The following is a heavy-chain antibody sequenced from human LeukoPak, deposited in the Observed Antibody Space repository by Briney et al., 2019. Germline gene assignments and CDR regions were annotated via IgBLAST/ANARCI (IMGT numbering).Heavy chain of an antibody. CDR1: GFTFSSYG. J-gene: IGHJ4*02. V-gene: IGHV3-30*18. Sequence: PGGSLRLSCAASGFTFSSYGMHWVRQAPGKGLEWVAVISYDGSNKYYADSVKGRFTISRDNSKNTLYLQMNSLRAEDTAVYYCAKIGDDTRWETYYYDSSRVPNDYWGQGTLVTVSS. D-gene: IGHD3-22*01. CDR3: AKIGDDTRWETYYYDSSRVPNDY. CDR2: ISYDGSNK.